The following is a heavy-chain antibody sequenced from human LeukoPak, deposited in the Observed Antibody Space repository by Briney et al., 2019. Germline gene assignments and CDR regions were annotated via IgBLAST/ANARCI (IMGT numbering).Heavy chain of an antibody. Sequence: GGSLRLSCAASGFTFSSYSMNWVRQAPGKGLEWVSSISSSSSYIYYADSVKGRFTISRDNAKNSLYLQMNSLRAEDPAVYYCARIPERYSYGYKHGYYYYYYLDVWGKGTTVTISS. D-gene: IGHD5-18*01. CDR3: ARIPERYSYGYKHGYYYYYYLDV. J-gene: IGHJ6*03. CDR2: ISSSSSYI. CDR1: GFTFSSYS. V-gene: IGHV3-21*01.